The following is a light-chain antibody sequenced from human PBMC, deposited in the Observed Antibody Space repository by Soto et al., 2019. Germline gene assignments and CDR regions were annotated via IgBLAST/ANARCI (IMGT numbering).Light chain of an antibody. V-gene: IGLV2-23*01. CDR3: CGNGGSYTLV. J-gene: IGLJ2*01. Sequence: QSALTQPASVSGSPGQSITISCTGTTSDVENYNLVSWYQHHPGTGPKLMIYEGSKRPSGVSNRFSGAKSGNTASLTIPGLQAEDEGDYYCCGNGGSYTLVFGGGTKLTVL. CDR2: EGS. CDR1: TSDVENYNL.